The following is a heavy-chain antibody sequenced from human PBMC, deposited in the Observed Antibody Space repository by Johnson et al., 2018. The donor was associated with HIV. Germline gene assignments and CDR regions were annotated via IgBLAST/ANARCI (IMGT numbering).Heavy chain of an antibody. J-gene: IGHJ3*02. CDR2: INSDGSST. D-gene: IGHD6-13*01. CDR3: AKEGPRRSSWSDAIDI. Sequence: DVQLVETGGGLIQPGGSLRLSCAASGFTVSSNYMSWVRQAPGKGLVWVSRINSDGSSTSYADSVKGRFTISRDNAKNTLSLHMNSLRADDTAVYYCAKEGPRRSSWSDAIDIWGQGTMVTVSS. CDR1: GFTVSSNY. V-gene: IGHV3-74*01.